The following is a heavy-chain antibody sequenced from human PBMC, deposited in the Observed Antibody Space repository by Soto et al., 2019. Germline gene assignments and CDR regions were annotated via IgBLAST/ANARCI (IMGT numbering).Heavy chain of an antibody. Sequence: EVQLVESGGGLVQPGGSLKLSCAASGFTFSGSAMHWVRQASGKGLEWVGRIRSKANSYATAYAASVKGRFTISRDDSKSTAYLQMNSLKTEDTGVYCCASSIGGGDSHWGQGTLVTVYS. J-gene: IGHJ4*02. CDR3: ASSIGGGDSH. D-gene: IGHD2-21*02. CDR2: IRSKANSYAT. CDR1: GFTFSGSA. V-gene: IGHV3-73*02.